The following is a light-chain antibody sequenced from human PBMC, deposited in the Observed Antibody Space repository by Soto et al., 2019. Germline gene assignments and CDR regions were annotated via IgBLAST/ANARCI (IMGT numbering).Light chain of an antibody. V-gene: IGLV2-8*01. CDR2: EVS. CDR1: SSDVGGYNY. J-gene: IGLJ2*01. CDR3: SSYGDSIVL. Sequence: QAVLTQPPSASGSPGQSVTISCTGTSSDVGGYNYVSWYQQHPGKAPKLMISEVSKRPSGVPDRFSGSKSGNTASLTVSGLQAEDEADYYCSSYGDSIVLFGGGTKVTVL.